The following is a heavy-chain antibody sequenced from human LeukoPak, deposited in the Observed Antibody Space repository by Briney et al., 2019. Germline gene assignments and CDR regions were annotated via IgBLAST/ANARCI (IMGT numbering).Heavy chain of an antibody. D-gene: IGHD3-3*01. CDR2: IYQSGSGSS. Sequence: SETLSLTCSVSGGSIISSNYYWGWIRQPPGKGLEWIGSIYQSGSGSSYYNPSLKSRVTIFGDTSKNQFFLRLSSVTATDTAVYYCASTLRFLPYRRFDYWGQGTLVTVPS. CDR1: GGSIISSNYY. V-gene: IGHV4-39*01. J-gene: IGHJ4*02. CDR3: ASTLRFLPYRRFDY.